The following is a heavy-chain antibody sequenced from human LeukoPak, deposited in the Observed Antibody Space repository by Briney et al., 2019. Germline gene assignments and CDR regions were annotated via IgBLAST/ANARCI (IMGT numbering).Heavy chain of an antibody. D-gene: IGHD3-22*01. CDR1: GFSLTTSGVG. J-gene: IGHJ4*02. V-gene: IGHV2-5*01. CDR3: ALTRPYYYDGSAYYDY. Sequence: SGPTLVNPTQTLTLTCTFSGFSLTTSGVGVGWIRQPPGKALKWLAHIYWNDDKRYSPSLKSRLTITKGTSKNQVVLTMTIMDPVDTATYYCALTRPYYYDGSAYYDYWGQGTLVTVSS. CDR2: IYWNDDK.